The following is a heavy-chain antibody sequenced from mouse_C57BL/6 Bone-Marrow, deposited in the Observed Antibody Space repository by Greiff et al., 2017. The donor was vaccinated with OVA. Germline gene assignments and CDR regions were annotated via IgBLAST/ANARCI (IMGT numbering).Heavy chain of an antibody. CDR3: ARRNGYYPYWYFDV. V-gene: IGHV5-6*01. CDR1: GFTFSSYG. J-gene: IGHJ1*03. CDR2: ISSGGSYT. Sequence: EVQLVESGGDLVKPGGSLKLSCAASGFTFSSYGMSWVRQTPDKRLEWVATISSGGSYTYYPDSVKGRFTISRDNAKNTLYLQMSSLKSEDTAMYYCARRNGYYPYWYFDVWGTGTTVTVSA. D-gene: IGHD2-3*01.